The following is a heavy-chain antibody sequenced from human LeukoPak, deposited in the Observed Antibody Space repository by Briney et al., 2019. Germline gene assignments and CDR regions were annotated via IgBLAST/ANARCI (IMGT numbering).Heavy chain of an antibody. CDR1: GGSFSDYF. J-gene: IGHJ4*02. CDR3: ARGGHSPDFWSGYSYYFDF. V-gene: IGHV4-34*01. CDR2: INHSGST. Sequence: PSETLSLTCEVSGGSFSDYFWNWIRQPPGQGLEWIGEINHSGSTHYNPSLKSRVTISVDTSNNQFSLKVASVTAADTAIYYCARGGHSPDFWSGYSYYFDFWGQGALVTVSS. D-gene: IGHD3-3*01.